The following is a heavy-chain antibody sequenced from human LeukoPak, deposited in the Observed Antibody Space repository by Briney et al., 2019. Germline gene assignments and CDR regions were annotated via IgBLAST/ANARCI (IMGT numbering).Heavy chain of an antibody. CDR3: ARPYYYSSGSLPY. Sequence: GGSLRLSCAASGFTFDDYGMSWVRQAPGKGLEWVSGVNWNGGSTGYADSVKGRFTISRDNAKNSLYLQMNSLRAEDTAVFYCARPYYYSSGSLPYWGQGTLVTVSS. CDR2: VNWNGGST. CDR1: GFTFDDYG. D-gene: IGHD3-10*01. V-gene: IGHV3-20*04. J-gene: IGHJ4*02.